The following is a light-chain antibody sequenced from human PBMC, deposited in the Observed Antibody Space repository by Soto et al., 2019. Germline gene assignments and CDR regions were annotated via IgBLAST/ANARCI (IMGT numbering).Light chain of an antibody. CDR1: QNVNNR. Sequence: EIVMTQSPAILSVSLGERATLSCRASQNVNNRLAWYQQKAGQPPRLLIYGASTRDTGIPSRFSGSGSGTEFTLPISSLQSADFAVSYCQHLNNRPLPFGQGTKVEIK. CDR3: QHLNNRPLP. V-gene: IGKV3-15*01. J-gene: IGKJ1*01. CDR2: GAS.